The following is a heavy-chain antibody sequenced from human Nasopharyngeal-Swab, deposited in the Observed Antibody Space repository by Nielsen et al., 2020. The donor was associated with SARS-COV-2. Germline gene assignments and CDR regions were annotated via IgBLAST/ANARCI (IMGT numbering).Heavy chain of an antibody. Sequence: GGSLRLSCAASGFTFSSYGMHWVRQAPGKGLEWVAVIWYDGSNKYYADSVKGRFTISRDNSKNTLYLHMNSLRAEDTAVYYCAREMVSTDYGDSDAFDIWGQGTIVTVSS. V-gene: IGHV3-33*01. CDR1: GFTFSSYG. J-gene: IGHJ3*02. CDR2: IWYDGSNK. D-gene: IGHD4-17*01. CDR3: AREMVSTDYGDSDAFDI.